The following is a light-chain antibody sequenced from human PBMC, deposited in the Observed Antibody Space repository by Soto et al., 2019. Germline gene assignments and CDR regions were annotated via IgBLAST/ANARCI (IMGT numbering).Light chain of an antibody. CDR1: SGDIGGYNY. Sequence: QSVLTQPASVSGSPGQSITISCTVSSGDIGGYNYVSWYQQHPGKAPKSMIFEVSDRPSGVSNRFSGSKSGNTASLTISGLQAEDEADYYCSSFTSSSTYVFGTGTKVTVL. CDR3: SSFTSSSTYV. CDR2: EVS. J-gene: IGLJ1*01. V-gene: IGLV2-14*01.